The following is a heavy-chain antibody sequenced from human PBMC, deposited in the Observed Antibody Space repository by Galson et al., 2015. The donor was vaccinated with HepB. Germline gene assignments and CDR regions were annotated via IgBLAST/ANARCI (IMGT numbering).Heavy chain of an antibody. J-gene: IGHJ4*02. D-gene: IGHD3-10*01. CDR1: GFTFDDYA. Sequence: SLRLSCAASGFTFDDYAMHWVRQAPGKGLEWVSGIRWNSGSIGYADSVKGRFTISRENAKNSLYLQMNSLRAEDTALYYCAKDIEAMVRGGFDYWGQGTLVTVSS. CDR2: IRWNSGSI. CDR3: AKDIEAMVRGGFDY. V-gene: IGHV3-9*01.